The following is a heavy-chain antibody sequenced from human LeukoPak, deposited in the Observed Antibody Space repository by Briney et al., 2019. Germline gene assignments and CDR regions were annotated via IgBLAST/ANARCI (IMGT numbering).Heavy chain of an antibody. Sequence: PGESLKISCKGSGYSFTSYWIAWVRQMPGKGLEWMGIIYPGDSYTTYSPSFQGQVTISADKSISTAYLQWRSLKASDTAMYYCARDRLTMVRGVNWFDPWGQGTLVTVSS. CDR2: IYPGDSYT. D-gene: IGHD3-10*01. V-gene: IGHV5-51*01. J-gene: IGHJ5*02. CDR1: GYSFTSYW. CDR3: ARDRLTMVRGVNWFDP.